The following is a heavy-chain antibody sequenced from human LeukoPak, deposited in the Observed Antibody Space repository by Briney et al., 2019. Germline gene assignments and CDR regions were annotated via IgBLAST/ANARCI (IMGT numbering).Heavy chain of an antibody. D-gene: IGHD2-2*01. CDR2: ISGSGYST. V-gene: IGHV3-23*01. CDR1: GFTFNNYA. J-gene: IGHJ4*02. CDR3: ARDLKTAMDYFDY. Sequence: GPLRLSCVASGFTFNNYAMTWVRQAPGKGLEWVSAISGSGYSTYYADSVKGRFTISRDNPKNTLFLQMNSLRPEDTAVYYCARDLKTAMDYFDYWGQGALVTVSS.